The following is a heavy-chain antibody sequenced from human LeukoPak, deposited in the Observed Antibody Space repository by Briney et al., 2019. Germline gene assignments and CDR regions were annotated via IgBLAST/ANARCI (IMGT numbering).Heavy chain of an antibody. Sequence: ASVKVSSKAFGYTFTGYYMHWVRQAPGQRLEWMGWINPNSGGTNYAQKFQGRVTMTRDTSISTAYMELSRLRSDDTAVYYCARAGGDILTGPYYYYMDVWGKGTTVTVSS. D-gene: IGHD3-9*01. CDR3: ARAGGDILTGPYYYYMDV. V-gene: IGHV1-2*02. J-gene: IGHJ6*03. CDR1: GYTFTGYY. CDR2: INPNSGGT.